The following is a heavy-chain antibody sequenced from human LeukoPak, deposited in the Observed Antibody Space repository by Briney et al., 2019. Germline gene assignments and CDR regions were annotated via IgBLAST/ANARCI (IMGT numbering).Heavy chain of an antibody. CDR3: ARDGGGGFDY. J-gene: IGHJ4*02. V-gene: IGHV4-59*01. Sequence: ASETLSLTCAVSGGSISSYYWSWIRQPPGKGLEWSGYIYYSGSTSYNPSLKSRVTISVDTSKNQFSLKLSSVTAADTAVYYCARDGGGGFDYWGQGTLVTVSS. D-gene: IGHD3-16*01. CDR1: GGSISSYY. CDR2: IYYSGST.